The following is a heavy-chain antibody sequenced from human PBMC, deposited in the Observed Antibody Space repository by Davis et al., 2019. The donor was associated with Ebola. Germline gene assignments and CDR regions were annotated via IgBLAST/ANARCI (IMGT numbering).Heavy chain of an antibody. CDR3: ARAYIGGVIALFDY. J-gene: IGHJ4*02. Sequence: SVKVSCKASGFTFTSSAMQWVRQARGQRLEWIGWIVVGSGNTSYAQKFQGRVTMTRDTSTSTVYMELSSLRSEDTAVYYCARAYIGGVIALFDYWGQGTLVTVSS. CDR2: IVVGSGNT. V-gene: IGHV1-58*02. D-gene: IGHD3-16*02. CDR1: GFTFTSSA.